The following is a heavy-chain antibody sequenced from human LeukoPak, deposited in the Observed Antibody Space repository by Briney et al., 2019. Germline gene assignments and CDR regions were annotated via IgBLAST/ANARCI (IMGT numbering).Heavy chain of an antibody. V-gene: IGHV3-48*02. CDR1: GFTFSGYS. CDR2: ISSSSSTI. J-gene: IGHJ5*02. D-gene: IGHD2-15*01. CDR3: AKERLCSGGSCFSFGS. Sequence: GGSLRLSCAASGFTFSGYSMTWVRQAPGKGLEWVSYISSSSSTIYYADSVKGRFTIFRDNTKNSLYLQMNSLRDEDTAVYYCAKERLCSGGSCFSFGSWGQGTLVTVSS.